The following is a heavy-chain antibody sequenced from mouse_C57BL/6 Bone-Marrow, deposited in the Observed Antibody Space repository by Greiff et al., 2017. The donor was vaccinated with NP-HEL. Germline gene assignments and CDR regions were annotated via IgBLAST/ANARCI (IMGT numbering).Heavy chain of an antibody. CDR1: GFTFSDYY. J-gene: IGHJ3*01. CDR3: ARHPVAY. V-gene: IGHV5-12*01. Sequence: DVHLVESGGGLVQPGGSLKLSCAASGFTFSDYYMYWVRQTPEKRLEWVAYLSNGGGSTYYPETVKGRVTISRDNAKNTLYRQMSRLKSEDTAMYYCARHPVAYWGQGTLVTVSA. CDR2: LSNGGGST.